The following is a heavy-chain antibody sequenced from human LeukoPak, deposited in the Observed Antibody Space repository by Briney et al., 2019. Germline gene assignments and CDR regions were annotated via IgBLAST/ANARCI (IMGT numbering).Heavy chain of an antibody. CDR2: ITPILGIA. CDR1: GGTFTIYA. J-gene: IGHJ3*01. Sequence: SVNLSSTPSGGTFTIYAISWVRPAPGQRLEWMGRITPILGIAYYAQKFQGRVTITADKSTSTAYMELSSLRAEDTAVYYCARDERWLHDSGAFDFWGQGTMVTVSS. CDR3: ARDERWLHDSGAFDF. D-gene: IGHD5-24*01. V-gene: IGHV1-69*04.